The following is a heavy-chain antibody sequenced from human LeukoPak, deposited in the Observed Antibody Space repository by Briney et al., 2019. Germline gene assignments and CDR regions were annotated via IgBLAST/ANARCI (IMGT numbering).Heavy chain of an antibody. V-gene: IGHV4-30-2*01. CDR1: GGSISSAGYS. CDR3: ARMSNSFDS. J-gene: IGHJ4*02. D-gene: IGHD2/OR15-2a*01. CDR2: SYHSGST. Sequence: SETLSLTCAVSGGSISSAGYSRSWIRQPPVKGLEWIGYSYHSGSTYYNPSLKSRVTISVDRSKNQFSLKLSSVTAADTAVYYCARMSNSFDSWGQGTLVTVSS.